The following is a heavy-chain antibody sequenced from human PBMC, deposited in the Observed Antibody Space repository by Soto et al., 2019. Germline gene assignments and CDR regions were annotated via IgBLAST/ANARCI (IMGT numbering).Heavy chain of an antibody. V-gene: IGHV4-31*03. CDR1: GGSISSGGYY. D-gene: IGHD3-22*01. CDR3: ARALDYYRSSGYYYYGMDV. J-gene: IGHJ6*02. CDR2: IYYSGST. Sequence: PSETLSLTCTVSGGSISSGGYYWSWIRQHPGKGLEWIGYIYYSGSTYYNPSLKSRVTISVDTSKNQFSLKLSSVTAADTAVYYCARALDYYRSSGYYYYGMDVWGQGTTVTVSS.